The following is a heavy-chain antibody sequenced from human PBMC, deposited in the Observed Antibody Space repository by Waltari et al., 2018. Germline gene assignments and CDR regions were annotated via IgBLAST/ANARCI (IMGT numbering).Heavy chain of an antibody. CDR2: ISYDGSNK. D-gene: IGHD6-6*01. Sequence: QVQLVESGGGVVQPGRSLRLSCAASGFTFSSYGMHWVRQAPGKGLEWVAVISYDGSNKYYADSVKGRITISRDNSKNTLYLQMNSLGAEDTAGYYCAKLYSSSSYRYYYYGMDVWGQGTTVTVSS. CDR1: GFTFSSYG. CDR3: AKLYSSSSYRYYYYGMDV. V-gene: IGHV3-30*18. J-gene: IGHJ6*02.